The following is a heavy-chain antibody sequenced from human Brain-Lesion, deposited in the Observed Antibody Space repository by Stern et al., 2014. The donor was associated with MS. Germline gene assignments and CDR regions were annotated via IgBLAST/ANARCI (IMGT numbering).Heavy chain of an antibody. CDR1: GASISNTQW. D-gene: IGHD3-10*01. CDR3: ARDPRRGGLSGYYHGMDV. CDR2: IYQSGSP. J-gene: IGHJ6*02. Sequence: VQLVESGPGLVKPSGTLSLTCAVSGASISNTQWWTWVRQSPGKGLEWIGEIYQSGSPNYNPSLRSRVTISVDRSKNSFSLKLNSVTAADTAVYYCARDPRRGGLSGYYHGMDVWGQGTTVTVSS. V-gene: IGHV4-4*02.